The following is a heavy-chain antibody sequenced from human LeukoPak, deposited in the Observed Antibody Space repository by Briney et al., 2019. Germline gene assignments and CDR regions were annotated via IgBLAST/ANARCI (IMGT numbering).Heavy chain of an antibody. CDR2: IYPGDSDT. J-gene: IGHJ6*02. CDR3: ARHPGYCNSTNCYYYYGMDV. V-gene: IGHV5-51*01. D-gene: IGHD2-2*01. Sequence: GESLKISCKGSGYSFTNYWIAWVRQMPGKGLEWMGIIYPGDSDTRYSPSLLGQVTISADKSFGTAYLQWSSLRASDTARYYCARHPGYCNSTNCYYYYGMDVWGQGTTVTVSS. CDR1: GYSFTNYW.